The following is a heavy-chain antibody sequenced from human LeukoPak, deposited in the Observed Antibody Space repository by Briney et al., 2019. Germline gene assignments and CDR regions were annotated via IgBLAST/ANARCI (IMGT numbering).Heavy chain of an antibody. CDR1: GGSISSYY. CDR2: IYYSGST. V-gene: IGHV4-59*08. D-gene: IGHD5-18*01. CDR3: ARSDTAMVKGMDV. Sequence: SETLSLTCTVSGGSISSYYWSWIRQPPGKGLEWIGYIYYSGSTNYNPSLKSQVTISVDTTKNQFSLKLSSVTAADTAVYYCARSDTAMVKGMDVWGQGTTVTVSS. J-gene: IGHJ6*02.